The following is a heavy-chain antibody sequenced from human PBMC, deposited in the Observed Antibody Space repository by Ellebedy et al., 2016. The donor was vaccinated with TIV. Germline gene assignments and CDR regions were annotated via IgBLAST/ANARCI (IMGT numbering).Heavy chain of an antibody. D-gene: IGHD1-26*01. CDR3: ARALLGGSPAFDI. CDR1: GFIFSNYW. Sequence: GGSLRLXXEVSGFIFSNYWMHWVRQAPGKGLVWVSRMNSDGNTITYADFVKGRFTISRDNAKNTLYLQLNSLRADDTAVYYCARALLGGSPAFDIWGQGTLVTVSP. CDR2: MNSDGNTI. V-gene: IGHV3-74*01. J-gene: IGHJ3*02.